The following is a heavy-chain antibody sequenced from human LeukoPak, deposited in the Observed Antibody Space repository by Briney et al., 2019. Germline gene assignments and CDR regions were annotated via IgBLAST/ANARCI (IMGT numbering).Heavy chain of an antibody. D-gene: IGHD2-15*01. CDR3: ASRYCSGGSCYSDHAFDI. CDR2: ISSSSSYI. J-gene: IGHJ3*02. CDR1: GFTFSSYS. V-gene: IGHV3-21*01. Sequence: GGSLRLSCAASGFTFSSYSMNWVRQAPGKGLEWVSSISSSSSYIYYADSVKGRFTISRDNAKNSLYLQMNSLRAEDTAVYYCASRYCSGGSCYSDHAFDIWGQGTMVTVSS.